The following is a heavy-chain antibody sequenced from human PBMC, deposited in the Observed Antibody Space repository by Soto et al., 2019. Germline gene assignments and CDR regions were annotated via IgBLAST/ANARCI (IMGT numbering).Heavy chain of an antibody. CDR1: GFTFSSYA. D-gene: IGHD1-1*01. CDR3: AKGGPGSTWPLYWSFDL. CDR2: ISGSGGST. Sequence: GGSLRLSCAASGFTFSSYAMSWVRQAPGKGLEWVSAISGSGGSTSYAGSVKGRFTISRDNSKNTLYLQMNSLRAEDAAVYYCAKGGPGSTWPLYWSFDLWGRGTLVTVSS. J-gene: IGHJ2*01. V-gene: IGHV3-23*01.